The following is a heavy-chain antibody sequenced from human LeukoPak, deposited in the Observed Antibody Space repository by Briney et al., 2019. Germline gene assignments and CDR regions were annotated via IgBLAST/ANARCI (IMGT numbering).Heavy chain of an antibody. CDR1: GGSFSGYY. CDR3: ARGRLEETTVTTTDDY. D-gene: IGHD4-17*01. J-gene: IGHJ4*02. Sequence: SETLSLTCAVYGGSFSGYYWSWIRQPPGKGLEWIGEINHSGSTNYNPSLKSRVTISVDTSKNQFSLKLSSVTAADAAVYYCARGRLEETTVTTTDDYWGQGTLVTVSS. V-gene: IGHV4-34*01. CDR2: INHSGST.